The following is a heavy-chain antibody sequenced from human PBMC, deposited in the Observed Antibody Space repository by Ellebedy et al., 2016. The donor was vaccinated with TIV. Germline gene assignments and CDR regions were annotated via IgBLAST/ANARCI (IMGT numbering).Heavy chain of an antibody. CDR3: AREAVEVATIEDHYYYMDV. Sequence: SETLSLTCTVSGGSISSYYWSWIRQPPGKGLEWIGYIYYSGSTNYNPSLKRRVTISVDTSKNQFSLMLSSVTAADTAVYYCAREAVEVATIEDHYYYMDVWGKGTTVTVSS. V-gene: IGHV4-59*01. D-gene: IGHD5-24*01. CDR2: IYYSGST. J-gene: IGHJ6*03. CDR1: GGSISSYY.